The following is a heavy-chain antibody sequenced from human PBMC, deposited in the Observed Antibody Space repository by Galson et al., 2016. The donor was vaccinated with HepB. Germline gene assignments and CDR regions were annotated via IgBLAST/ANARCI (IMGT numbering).Heavy chain of an antibody. CDR1: GYTFTGHY. V-gene: IGHV1-2*02. Sequence: SVKVSCKASGYTFTGHYVHWVRQASGQGLEWMGWITPNSGDTKYAQKFQGRVTLTRDTSINTVYMELTRLRSDDTATYYCARDRYYDRIDYYSTISDAFDMWGQGTVVTVSS. J-gene: IGHJ3*02. CDR2: ITPNSGDT. D-gene: IGHD3-22*01. CDR3: ARDRYYDRIDYYSTISDAFDM.